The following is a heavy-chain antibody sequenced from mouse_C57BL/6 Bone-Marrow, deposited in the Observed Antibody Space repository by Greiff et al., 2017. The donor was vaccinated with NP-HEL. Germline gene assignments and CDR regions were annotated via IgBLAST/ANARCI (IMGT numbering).Heavy chain of an antibody. CDR2: IDPSDSYT. V-gene: IGHV1-59*01. J-gene: IGHJ4*01. CDR3: ARIRFFYAMDY. D-gene: IGHD1-1*01. Sequence: QVQLQQPGAELVRPGTSVKLSCKASGYTFTSYWMHWVKQRPGQGLEWIGVIDPSDSYTNYNQKFTGKATLTVDTSSSTAYMQLSSLTSEDSAVYYCARIRFFYAMDYWGQGTSVTVSS. CDR1: GYTFTSYW.